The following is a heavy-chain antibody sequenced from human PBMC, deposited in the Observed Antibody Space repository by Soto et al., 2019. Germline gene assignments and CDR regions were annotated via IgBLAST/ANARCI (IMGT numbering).Heavy chain of an antibody. CDR2: SRDKPQGYST. CDR3: VRATYFSDSSGYTRCLDY. Sequence: PGGSLRLSCAVSGFTLSDHYIDWVRQAPGKGLEWVGRSRDKPQGYSTAYAASVKGRFTTSRDESKNSAYLQMNSLKTEDTAVYYGVRATYFSDSSGYTRCLDYWGQGTLVTVSS. J-gene: IGHJ4*02. D-gene: IGHD3-22*01. V-gene: IGHV3-72*01. CDR1: GFTLSDHY.